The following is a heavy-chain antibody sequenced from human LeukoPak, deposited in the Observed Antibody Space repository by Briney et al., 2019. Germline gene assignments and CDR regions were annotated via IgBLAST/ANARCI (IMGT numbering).Heavy chain of an antibody. CDR1: GGSISSYY. Sequence: SETLSLTCTVSGGSISSYYWSWIRQPPGKGLEWIGYIYYSGSTNYNPSLKSRVTISVDKSKNQFSLKLTSVAAADTAVYYCARAQDTGMDCWGQGTLVTVSS. CDR3: ARAQDTGMDC. CDR2: IYYSGST. D-gene: IGHD5-18*01. V-gene: IGHV4-59*12. J-gene: IGHJ4*02.